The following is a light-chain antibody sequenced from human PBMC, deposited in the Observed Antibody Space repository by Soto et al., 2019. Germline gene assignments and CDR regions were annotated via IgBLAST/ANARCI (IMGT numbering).Light chain of an antibody. CDR3: QSYDRSLSYV. V-gene: IGLV1-40*01. J-gene: IGLJ1*01. CDR2: GNS. CDR1: SSNIGAGYD. Sequence: QAVVTQPPSVSGAPGQRVTISSTGSSSNIGAGYDVHWYQQLPGTAPKLLIYGNSNRPSGVPDRFSGSKSGTSASLAITGLQAEDEADYYCQSYDRSLSYVFGTGTKLTVL.